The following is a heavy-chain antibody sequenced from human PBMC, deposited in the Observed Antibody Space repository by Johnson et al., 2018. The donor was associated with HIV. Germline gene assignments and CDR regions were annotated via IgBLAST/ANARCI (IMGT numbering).Heavy chain of an antibody. CDR2: INSDGSST. V-gene: IGHV3-74*02. Sequence: VQLVESGGGVVQPGRSLRLSCAASGFTFSSYWMHWVRQAPGKGLVWVSRINSDGSSTSYADSVKGRFTISRDNAKNTLYLQMNSLRAEDTAVYYCANIYYNILTGYYYDVFDIWGQGTMVTVSS. D-gene: IGHD3-9*01. J-gene: IGHJ3*02. CDR1: GFTFSSYW. CDR3: ANIYYNILTGYYYDVFDI.